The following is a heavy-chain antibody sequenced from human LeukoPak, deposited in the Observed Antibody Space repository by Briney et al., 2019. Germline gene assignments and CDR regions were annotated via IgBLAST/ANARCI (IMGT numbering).Heavy chain of an antibody. V-gene: IGHV4-59*08. CDR2: IYYSGST. Sequence: SETLSLTCTVSGGSISSYYWSWIRQPPGKGLEWIGYIYYSGSTNYNPSLKSRVTISVDTSKNQFSLKLSSVTAADTAVYYCARRKGGGYSYGHFDYWGEVTLVTVSS. D-gene: IGHD5-18*01. CDR1: GGSISSYY. CDR3: ARRKGGGYSYGHFDY. J-gene: IGHJ4*02.